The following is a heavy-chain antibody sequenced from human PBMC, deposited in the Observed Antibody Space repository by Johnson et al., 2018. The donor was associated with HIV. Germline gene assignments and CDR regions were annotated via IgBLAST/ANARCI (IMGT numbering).Heavy chain of an antibody. D-gene: IGHD4-17*01. J-gene: IGHJ3*02. CDR3: ASPYGDYGLGAFDI. CDR2: ISYDGSNK. V-gene: IGHV3-30*14. Sequence: QVQLVESGGGVVQPGRSLRLSCAASGFTFSSYAMHWVRQAPGKGLEWVAVISYDGSNKYYADSVKGRFTISRDNSKNTLYLQMNSLRAEDTAVYYCASPYGDYGLGAFDIWGQGTMVTVSS. CDR1: GFTFSSYA.